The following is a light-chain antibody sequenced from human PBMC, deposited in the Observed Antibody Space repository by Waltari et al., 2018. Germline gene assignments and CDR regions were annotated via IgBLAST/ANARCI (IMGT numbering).Light chain of an antibody. CDR1: QSVTRAL. CDR3: QHYVRLPAT. J-gene: IGKJ1*01. V-gene: IGKV3-20*01. Sequence: EILLTQSPGTLSFSPGDRATLSCRASQSVTRALAWYQQKPGQAPRLLIYDTSKRATGIPDRFSGSGSGTDFSLTISRLEPEDFAVYYCQHYVRLPATFGQGTKVEIK. CDR2: DTS.